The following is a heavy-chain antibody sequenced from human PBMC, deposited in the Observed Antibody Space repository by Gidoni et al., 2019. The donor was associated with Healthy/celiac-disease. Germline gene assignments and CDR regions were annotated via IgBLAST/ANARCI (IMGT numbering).Heavy chain of an antibody. D-gene: IGHD3-22*01. CDR1: GFTFSSYS. CDR2: MSSSSSYI. V-gene: IGHV3-21*01. J-gene: IGHJ3*02. CDR3: ARRLDDAFDI. Sequence: EVQLVESGGGLVKPGGSLRLACAASGFTFSSYSMNWVRQAPGKGLEWVSSMSSSSSYIYYADSVKGRFTISRDNAKNSLYLQMNSLRAEDTAVYYCARRLDDAFDIWGQGTMVTVSS.